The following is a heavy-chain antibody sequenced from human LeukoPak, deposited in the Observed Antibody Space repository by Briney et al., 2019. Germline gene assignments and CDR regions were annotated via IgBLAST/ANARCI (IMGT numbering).Heavy chain of an antibody. Sequence: GESLQISSKASGSSFTSYWIGWVRQLPGKGLEWMGRIDTSDSYTNYSPSFQGRVTISADKSISTAYLQWNSLKASDTAMYYCARSVGGLGSWEPKWFDPWGQGTLVTVSS. CDR1: GSSFTSYW. CDR2: IDTSDSYT. D-gene: IGHD3-10*01. CDR3: ARSVGGLGSWEPKWFDP. J-gene: IGHJ5*02. V-gene: IGHV5-10-1*01.